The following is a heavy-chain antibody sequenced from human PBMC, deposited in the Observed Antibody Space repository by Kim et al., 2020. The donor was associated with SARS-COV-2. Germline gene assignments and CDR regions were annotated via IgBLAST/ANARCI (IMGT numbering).Heavy chain of an antibody. V-gene: IGHV3-48*02. Sequence: GGSLRLSCAASGFTFSSYSMNWVRQAPGKGLEWVSYISSSSSTIYYADSVKGRFTISRDNAKNSLYLQMNSLRDEDTAVYYCARDGTDILTGYYGYNWFDPWGQGTLVTVSS. CDR2: ISSSSSTI. J-gene: IGHJ5*02. CDR3: ARDGTDILTGYYGYNWFDP. CDR1: GFTFSSYS. D-gene: IGHD3-9*01.